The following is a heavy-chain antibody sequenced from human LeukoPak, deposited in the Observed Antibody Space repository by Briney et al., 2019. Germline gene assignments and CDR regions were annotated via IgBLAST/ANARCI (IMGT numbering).Heavy chain of an antibody. V-gene: IGHV3-30*04. CDR1: GFTFSSYA. CDR2: ISYDGSNR. J-gene: IGHJ4*02. Sequence: GGSLRLSCAASGFTFSSYAMHWVRQAPGKGLEWVAVISYDGSNRYYADSVKGRFTISRDNSKNTLYLQMNSLRAEDTAVYYCARDLSTACQQLAIDYWGQGTLVTVSS. D-gene: IGHD6-13*01. CDR3: ARDLSTACQQLAIDY.